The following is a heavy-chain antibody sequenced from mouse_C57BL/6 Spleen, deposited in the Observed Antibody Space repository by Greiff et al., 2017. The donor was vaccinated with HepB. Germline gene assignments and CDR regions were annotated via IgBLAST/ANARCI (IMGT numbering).Heavy chain of an antibody. D-gene: IGHD1-1*01. J-gene: IGHJ3*01. CDR2: IDPSDSYT. CDR3: ARGGNYEFRGGAY. Sequence: QVQLQQPGAELVKPGASVKLSCKASGYTFTSYWMQWVKQRPGQGLEWIGEIDPSDSYTNYNQKFKGKAKLTVATSASTADMQLSSLTSEDSAVYYCARGGNYEFRGGAYWGQGTLVTVSA. CDR1: GYTFTSYW. V-gene: IGHV1-50*01.